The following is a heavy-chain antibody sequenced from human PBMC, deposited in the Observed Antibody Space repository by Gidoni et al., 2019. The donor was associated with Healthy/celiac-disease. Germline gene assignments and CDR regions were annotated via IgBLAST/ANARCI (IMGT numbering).Heavy chain of an antibody. Sequence: EVQLVESGGGLVQPGGSLRLSGAASGFTFSSYWMHWVRQAPGKGLVWVSRIHSDGSSTSYADSVKGRFTISRDHAKNTLYLQMNSLRAEDTAVYYCARARGEWELPCDDYWGQGTLVTVSS. J-gene: IGHJ4*02. V-gene: IGHV3-74*01. CDR2: IHSDGSST. D-gene: IGHD1-26*01. CDR1: GFTFSSYW. CDR3: ARARGEWELPCDDY.